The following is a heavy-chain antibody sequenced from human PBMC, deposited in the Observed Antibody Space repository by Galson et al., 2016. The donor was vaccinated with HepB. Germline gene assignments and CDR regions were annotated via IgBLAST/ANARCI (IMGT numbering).Heavy chain of an antibody. CDR3: AKDALLLWGSPTDC. CDR1: GFTFSTYW. J-gene: IGHJ4*02. D-gene: IGHD3-16*01. V-gene: IGHV3-7*05. CDR2: IKQDGSAK. Sequence: SLRLSCAASGFTFSTYWMTWVRQAPGKGLEWVANIKQDGSAKYYVDSVKGRFTISRDNAKNTLYLQMNSLRAEDTAVYYCAKDALLLWGSPTDCWGQGTLVTVSS.